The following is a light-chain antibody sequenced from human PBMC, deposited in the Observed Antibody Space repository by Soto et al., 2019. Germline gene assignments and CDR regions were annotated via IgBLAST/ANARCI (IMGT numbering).Light chain of an antibody. V-gene: IGLV2-8*01. Sequence: QSVLTQPPSASGSPGRSVTISCTGTSSDVGGYNYVSWYQQHPGKAPKLMIYEVSKRPSGVPDRFSGSKSGNTASLTVSGLQAEDEADYYCSSYAGSNNFPYVFGTGTKVT. CDR3: SSYAGSNNFPYV. J-gene: IGLJ1*01. CDR1: SSDVGGYNY. CDR2: EVS.